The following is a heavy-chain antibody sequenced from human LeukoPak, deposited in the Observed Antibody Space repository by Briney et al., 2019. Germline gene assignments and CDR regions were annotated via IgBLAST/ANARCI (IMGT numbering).Heavy chain of an antibody. V-gene: IGHV3-74*01. CDR3: ARAPSRPRLLYYYGSGSPDY. CDR2: INSDGSST. CDR1: GFTFSSYW. D-gene: IGHD3-10*01. J-gene: IGHJ4*02. Sequence: GGSLRLSCAASGFTFSSYWMHWVRQAPGKGLVWVSRINSDGSSTSYADSVKGRFTISRDNAKNTLYLQMNSLRAEDTAVYYCARAPSRPRLLYYYGSGSPDYWGQGTLVTVSS.